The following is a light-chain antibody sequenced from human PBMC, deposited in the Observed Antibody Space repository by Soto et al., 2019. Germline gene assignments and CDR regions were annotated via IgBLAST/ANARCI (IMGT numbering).Light chain of an antibody. CDR2: GAS. V-gene: IGKV3-15*01. CDR1: QSVSDN. J-gene: IGKJ2*01. Sequence: EIVMTQSPATLSVSPGERATLSCRASQSVSDNLAWYQKKPGQAPRLLIYGASTRATGIPARFSGSGSGTEFNRTISSLESEDFAVYYCQQSNNWPYTFGQATKVDIK. CDR3: QQSNNWPYT.